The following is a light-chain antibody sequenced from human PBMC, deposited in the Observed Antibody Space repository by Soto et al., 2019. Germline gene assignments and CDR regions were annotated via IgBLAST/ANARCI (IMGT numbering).Light chain of an antibody. J-gene: IGLJ2*01. CDR3: QTWVTGIHVV. Sequence: QPVLTQSPSASASLGASVKLTCTLSSGHSNYAIAWHQQQPEKGPRYLMKLNSDGSHSKGDGIPDRFSGSSSGAERYLTISSLQSEDEADYYCQTWVTGIHVVFGGGTKPPS. CDR1: SGHSNYA. CDR2: LNSDGSH. V-gene: IGLV4-69*01.